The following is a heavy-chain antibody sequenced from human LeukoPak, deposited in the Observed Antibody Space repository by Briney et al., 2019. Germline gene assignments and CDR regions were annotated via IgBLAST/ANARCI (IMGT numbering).Heavy chain of an antibody. D-gene: IGHD6-6*01. CDR3: AKKGYSSSDGAYYFDY. V-gene: IGHV3-23*01. CDR1: GSTFSSYA. Sequence: GGSLRLSCAASGSTFSSYAMSWVRQAPGKGLEWVSAISGSGGSTYYADSVKGRFTISRDNSKNTLYLQMNSLRAEDTAVYYCAKKGYSSSDGAYYFDYWGQGTLVTVSS. J-gene: IGHJ4*02. CDR2: ISGSGGST.